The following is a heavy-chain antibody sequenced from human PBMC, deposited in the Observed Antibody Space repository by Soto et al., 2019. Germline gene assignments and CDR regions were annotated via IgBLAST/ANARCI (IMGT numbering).Heavy chain of an antibody. V-gene: IGHV1-69*06. CDR3: AGDYGGNSVSFFDY. CDR2: IIPIFGTA. CDR1: GGTVSSYA. Sequence: SVKVSCKASGGTVSSYAISWVRQAPGQGLEWMGGIIPIFGTANYAQKFQGRVTITADKSTSTAYMELSSLRSEDTAVYYCAGDYGGNSVSFFDYWGQGTLVTAPQ. J-gene: IGHJ4*02. D-gene: IGHD4-17*01.